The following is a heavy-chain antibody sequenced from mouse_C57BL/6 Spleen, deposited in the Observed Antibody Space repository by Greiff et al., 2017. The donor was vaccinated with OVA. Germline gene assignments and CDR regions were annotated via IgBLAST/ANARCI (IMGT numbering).Heavy chain of an antibody. D-gene: IGHD4-1*01. Sequence: VQLQQSDAELVKPGASVKISCKVSGYTFTDHTIHWMKQRPEQGLEWIGYIYPRDGSTKYNEKFKGKDTLTADKSSSTAYMQLNRLTSEDSAVYFCAVTGARRDYFDYWGQGTTLTVSS. CDR2: IYPRDGST. CDR1: GYTFTDHT. CDR3: AVTGARRDYFDY. J-gene: IGHJ2*01. V-gene: IGHV1-78*01.